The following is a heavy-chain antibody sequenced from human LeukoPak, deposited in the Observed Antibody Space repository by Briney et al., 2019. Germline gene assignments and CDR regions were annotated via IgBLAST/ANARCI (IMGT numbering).Heavy chain of an antibody. Sequence: PSETLSLTCTVSGGSISSYYWSWIRQSPGKGLEWIGYIYYTGSTNYSPSLKSRVTISVDTSKNQFSLKLSSVTAADTAVYYCARRRSDYGDTSLDYWGQGTLVTVSS. CDR2: IYYTGST. D-gene: IGHD4-17*01. J-gene: IGHJ4*02. CDR3: ARRRSDYGDTSLDY. CDR1: GGSISSYY. V-gene: IGHV4-59*08.